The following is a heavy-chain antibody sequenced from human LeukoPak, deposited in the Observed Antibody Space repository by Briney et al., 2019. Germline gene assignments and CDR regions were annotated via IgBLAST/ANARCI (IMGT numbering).Heavy chain of an antibody. CDR3: ARDRGGSYKLDY. J-gene: IGHJ4*02. CDR1: GGTFSSYA. CDR2: IIPIFGTA. D-gene: IGHD1-26*01. Sequence: SVKVSCKASGGTFSSYAISWVRQARGQGLEWMGGIIPIFGTANYAQKFQGRVTITAHESTSTAYMELSSLRSEDTAVYYCARDRGGSYKLDYWGQGTLVTVSS. V-gene: IGHV1-69*13.